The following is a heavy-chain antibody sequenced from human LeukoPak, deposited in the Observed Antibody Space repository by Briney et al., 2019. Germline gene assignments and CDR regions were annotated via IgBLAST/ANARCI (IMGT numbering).Heavy chain of an antibody. CDR2: IYYSGST. CDR1: GGSISSYY. J-gene: IGHJ4*02. CDR3: ARHFTSGYDYWGYFDY. D-gene: IGHD5-12*01. Sequence: PSETLSLTRTVSGGSISSYYWSWIRQPPGKGLEWIGYIYYSGSTNYNPSLKSRVTISVDTSKNQFSLKLSSVTAADTAVYYCARHFTSGYDYWGYFDYWGQGTLVTVSS. V-gene: IGHV4-59*08.